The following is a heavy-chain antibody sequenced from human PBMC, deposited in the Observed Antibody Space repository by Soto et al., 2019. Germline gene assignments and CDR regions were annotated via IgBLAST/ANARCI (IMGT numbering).Heavy chain of an antibody. Sequence: GGSLRLSCAASVFTFSSYSMNWVRQAPGKGLEWVSSISSSSSYIYYADSVKGRFTISRDNAKNSLYLQMNSLRAEDTAVYYCARVSAYDFWSGNWFDPWGQGTLVTVSS. CDR1: VFTFSSYS. D-gene: IGHD3-3*01. CDR3: ARVSAYDFWSGNWFDP. J-gene: IGHJ5*02. CDR2: ISSSSSYI. V-gene: IGHV3-21*01.